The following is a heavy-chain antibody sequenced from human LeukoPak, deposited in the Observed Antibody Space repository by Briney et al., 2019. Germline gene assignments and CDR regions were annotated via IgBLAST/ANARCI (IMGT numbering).Heavy chain of an antibody. CDR2: IYHSGST. CDR3: VRGSLDYSNLYYFDY. CDR1: GYSISSGYY. D-gene: IGHD4-11*01. Sequence: PSETLSLTCTVSGYSISSGYYWGWIRQPPGKGLEWIGSIYHSGSTYYNPSLKSRVTISVDTSKNQFSPKLSSVTAADTAVYYCVRGSLDYSNLYYFDYWGQGTLVTVSS. J-gene: IGHJ4*02. V-gene: IGHV4-38-2*02.